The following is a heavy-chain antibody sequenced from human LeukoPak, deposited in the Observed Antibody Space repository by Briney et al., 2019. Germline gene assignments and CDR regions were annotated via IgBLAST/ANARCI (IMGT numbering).Heavy chain of an antibody. CDR3: AKEGYCSSASCYTGNDY. V-gene: IGHV3-23*01. D-gene: IGHD2-2*02. CDR1: GFTFSSYA. CDR2: ISGSGGST. J-gene: IGHJ4*02. Sequence: GGSLRLSCAASGFTFSSYAMSWVRQAPGKGLEWVSAISGSGGSTYYADSVKGRFTISRDNSKNTLSLQMNSLRAEDTAVYYCAKEGYCSSASCYTGNDYWGQGTLVTVSS.